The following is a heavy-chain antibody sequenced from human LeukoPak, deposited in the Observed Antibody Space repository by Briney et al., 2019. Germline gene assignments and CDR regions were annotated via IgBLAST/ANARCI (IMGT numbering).Heavy chain of an antibody. D-gene: IGHD1-26*01. CDR2: ISYDGSNT. CDR3: ARDPAHIVGATPLDY. Sequence: SQTVSCAASGFTFSSYAMHWVRQAPGKGLEWVAVISYDGSNTYYADSVKGRFTISRDNSKNTLYLQMNSLRAEDTAVYYCARDPAHIVGATPLDYWGQGTLVTVSS. CDR1: GFTFSSYA. J-gene: IGHJ4*02. V-gene: IGHV3-30-3*01.